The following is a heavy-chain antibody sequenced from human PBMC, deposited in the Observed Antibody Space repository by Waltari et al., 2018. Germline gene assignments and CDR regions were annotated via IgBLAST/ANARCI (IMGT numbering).Heavy chain of an antibody. J-gene: IGHJ4*02. CDR3: ARGRGPGHFFDY. V-gene: IGHV4-59*01. CDR1: GVSISSYF. Sequence: QVQLQESGPGLVKPSETLSLTCTVSGVSISSYFWTWIRQSPGTGLEWIGYVYESRSTNYNHSLKSRVTIAADTSKNQFSLNLNSVTAADTAVYYCARGRGPGHFFDYWGQGILVTVSP. D-gene: IGHD1-1*01. CDR2: VYESRST.